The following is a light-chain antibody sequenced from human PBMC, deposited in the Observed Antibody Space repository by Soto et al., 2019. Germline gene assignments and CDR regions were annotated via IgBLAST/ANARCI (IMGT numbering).Light chain of an antibody. J-gene: IGKJ1*01. Sequence: EIVLTHSPATLSLSPGERATLSCRASQSVSSYLAWYQQKPGQAPRLLIYGASTRATGIPDRFSGSGSGTELTLSISSLQSEDFAVYYCQQYYNWPRTFGQGTKVDIK. CDR3: QQYYNWPRT. CDR1: QSVSSY. V-gene: IGKV3-15*01. CDR2: GAS.